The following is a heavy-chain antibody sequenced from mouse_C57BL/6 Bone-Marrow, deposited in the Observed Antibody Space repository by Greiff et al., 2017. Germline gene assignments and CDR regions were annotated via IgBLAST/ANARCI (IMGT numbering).Heavy chain of an antibody. CDR2: ISSGGRYT. Sequence: EVQVVESGGDLVKPGGSLKLSCAASGFTFSSYGMSWVRQTPDKRLEWVATISSGGRYTYYPDSVKGRFTISRDNAKNTLYLQMSSLKSEDTAMYYCARHYDYYAMDYWGQGTSVTVSS. CDR1: GFTFSSYG. J-gene: IGHJ4*01. V-gene: IGHV5-6*01. CDR3: ARHYDYYAMDY.